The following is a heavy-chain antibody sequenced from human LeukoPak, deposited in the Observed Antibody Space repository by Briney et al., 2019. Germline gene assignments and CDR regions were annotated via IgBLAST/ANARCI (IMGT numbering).Heavy chain of an antibody. Sequence: GGSLRLSCAASGFTFSSYWMSWVHQAPGKGLEWVANIKQDGSEKYYVDSVKGRFTISRDNAKNSLYLQMNSLRAEDTAVYYCARWGYDFWSGYNGRTLDYWGQGTLVTVSS. CDR3: ARWGYDFWSGYNGRTLDY. CDR2: IKQDGSEK. D-gene: IGHD3-3*01. V-gene: IGHV3-7*01. CDR1: GFTFSSYW. J-gene: IGHJ4*02.